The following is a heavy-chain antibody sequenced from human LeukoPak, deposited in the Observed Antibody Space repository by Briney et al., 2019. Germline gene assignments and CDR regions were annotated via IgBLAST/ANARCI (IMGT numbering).Heavy chain of an antibody. CDR2: IIPILGIA. CDR3: AREYCGGDCYEAFDI. V-gene: IGHV1-69*04. D-gene: IGHD2-21*02. Sequence: SVKVSCKASGGTFSSYAISWVRQAPGQGLEWMGRIIPILGIANYAQKFQGRVTITADKSTSTAYMELSSLRSEDTAVYYCAREYCGGDCYEAFDIWGQGTVVTVSS. J-gene: IGHJ3*02. CDR1: GGTFSSYA.